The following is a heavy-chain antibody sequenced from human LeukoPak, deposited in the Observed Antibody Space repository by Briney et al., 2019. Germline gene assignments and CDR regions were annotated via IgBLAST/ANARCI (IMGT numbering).Heavy chain of an antibody. CDR1: GGSISSYY. V-gene: IGHV4-59*08. Sequence: SETLSLTCTVSGGSISSYYWSWIRQPPGKGLEWVGYIYYSGSTNYNPSLKSRVTISVDTSKNQFSLKLSSVTAADTAVYYCARLYCGGDCALDWFDPWGQGTLVTVSS. CDR3: ARLYCGGDCALDWFDP. J-gene: IGHJ5*02. D-gene: IGHD2-21*02. CDR2: IYYSGST.